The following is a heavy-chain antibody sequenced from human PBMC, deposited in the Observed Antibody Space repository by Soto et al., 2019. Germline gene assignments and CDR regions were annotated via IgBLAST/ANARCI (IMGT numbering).Heavy chain of an antibody. CDR3: ASYYYDSSDDY. Sequence: ASVKVSCKASGYTFTSYGISWVRQAPGQGLEWMGWISAYNGNTNYAQKLQGRVTMTTDTSTSTACMELRSLRSDDTPVYYCASYYYDSSDDYWGQGTLVTVSS. V-gene: IGHV1-18*04. CDR1: GYTFTSYG. CDR2: ISAYNGNT. J-gene: IGHJ4*02. D-gene: IGHD3-22*01.